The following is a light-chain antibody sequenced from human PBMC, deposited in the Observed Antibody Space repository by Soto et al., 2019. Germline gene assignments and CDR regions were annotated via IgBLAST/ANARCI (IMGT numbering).Light chain of an antibody. J-gene: IGLJ1*01. CDR3: SSYTSSSTL. CDR2: EVS. CDR1: SSDVGSYNY. Sequence: QSVLTRPASVSGSPGQSITISCTGTSSDVGSYNYVSWYQQHPGKAPKLMIYEVSDRPSGISSRFSGSKSGNTASLTISGLQTEDVADYYCSSYTSSSTLFGTGTKVTVL. V-gene: IGLV2-14*01.